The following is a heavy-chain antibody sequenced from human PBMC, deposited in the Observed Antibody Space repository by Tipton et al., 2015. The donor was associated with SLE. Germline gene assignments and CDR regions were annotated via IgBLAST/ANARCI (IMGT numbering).Heavy chain of an antibody. CDR3: ARVGCGGDCYPPYYYYGMDV. Sequence: TLSLTCAVYGGSFSGYYWSWIRQPPGKGLEWIGEINHSGSTNYNPSLKSRVTISVDTSKNQFSLKLSSVTAADTAVYYCARVGCGGDCYPPYYYYGMDVWGQGTTVTVSS. D-gene: IGHD2-21*01. J-gene: IGHJ6*02. V-gene: IGHV4-34*01. CDR1: GGSFSGYY. CDR2: INHSGST.